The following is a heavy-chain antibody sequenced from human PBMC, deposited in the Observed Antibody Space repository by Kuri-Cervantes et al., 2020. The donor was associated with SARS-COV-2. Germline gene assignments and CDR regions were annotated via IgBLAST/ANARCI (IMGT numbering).Heavy chain of an antibody. D-gene: IGHD1-26*01. CDR3: ARVLSGSYPADY. V-gene: IGHV1-2*02. CDR2: INPKSGGT. CDR1: GYTFTDYY. J-gene: IGHJ4*02. Sequence: ASVKVSCKTSGYTFTDYYVHWVRQAPGQGLEWMGWINPKSGGTKFAQRLQGRVTMTRDTSITTAYMELSRLRSDDTAVYYCARVLSGSYPADYWGQGTLVTVSS.